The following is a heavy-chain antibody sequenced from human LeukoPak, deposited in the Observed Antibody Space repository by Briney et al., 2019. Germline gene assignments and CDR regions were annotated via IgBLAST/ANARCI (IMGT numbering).Heavy chain of an antibody. J-gene: IGHJ4*02. CDR1: GFTFSSYA. D-gene: IGHD1-14*01. CDR3: ARSEFNYFDY. V-gene: IGHV3-30-3*01. CDR2: ISYDGSNK. Sequence: PGRSLRLSCAASGFTFSSYAMHWVRQAPGKGLGWVAVISYDGSNKYYADSVKGRFTISRDNSKNTLYLQMNSLRAEDTAVYYCARSEFNYFDYWGQGTLVTVSS.